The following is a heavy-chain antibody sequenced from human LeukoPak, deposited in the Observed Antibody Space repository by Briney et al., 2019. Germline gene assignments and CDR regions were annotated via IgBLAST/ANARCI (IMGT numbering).Heavy chain of an antibody. Sequence: GSVKGSLKASGFTLTHYGFNWVGQAPGQGVEWVGWISAYDGNTNYAQKLQGRVTMTTDTSTSTAYMELRSLRSDDTAVYYCARVSGQLLSYSVYWGQGTLVTVSS. CDR3: ARVSGQLLSYSVY. CDR1: GFTLTHYG. D-gene: IGHD2-2*01. CDR2: ISAYDGNT. V-gene: IGHV1-18*01. J-gene: IGHJ4*02.